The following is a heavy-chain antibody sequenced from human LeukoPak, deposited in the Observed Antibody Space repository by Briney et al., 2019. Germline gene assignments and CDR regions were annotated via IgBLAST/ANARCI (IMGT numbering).Heavy chain of an antibody. CDR3: AREHSGYDRADS. J-gene: IGHJ4*02. CDR2: IYTTGST. D-gene: IGHD5-12*01. CDR1: GGSISSGDYY. V-gene: IGHV4-61*02. Sequence: PSETLSLTCTVSGGSISSGDYYWSWIRQPAGKGLEWIGRIYTTGSTNYKPSPKSRVTMSIDTSKNQFSLRLSSVTAADTAVYFCAREHSGYDRADSWGQGTLVTVSS.